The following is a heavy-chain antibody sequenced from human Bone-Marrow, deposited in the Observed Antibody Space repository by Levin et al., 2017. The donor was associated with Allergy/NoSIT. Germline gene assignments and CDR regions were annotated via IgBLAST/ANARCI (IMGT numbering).Heavy chain of an antibody. CDR2: ISGYNLRT. V-gene: IGHV1-18*01. J-gene: IGHJ4*02. CDR3: GRFLGGTGWSGTELDY. CDR1: GYSFTSYG. D-gene: IGHD6-19*01. Sequence: RASVKVSCKTSGYSFTSYGVIWVRQAPGQGLEWLGWISGYNLRTNYAQNLQGRVTITADTSMSTAYMEMKSLTSDDTALYYCGRFLGGTGWSGTELDYWGQGTVVTVSS.